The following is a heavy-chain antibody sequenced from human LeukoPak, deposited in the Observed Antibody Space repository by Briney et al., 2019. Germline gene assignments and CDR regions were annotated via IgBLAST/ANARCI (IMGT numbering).Heavy chain of an antibody. Sequence: PSETLSLTCTVSGGSISSYYWSWIRQPAGKGLEWIGRIYTSGSTNYNPSLKSRVTISVDTSKNQFSLKLSSVTAADTAVYYCALLAEQQLTNWFDPWGQGTLVTVSS. CDR3: ALLAEQQLTNWFDP. V-gene: IGHV4-4*07. D-gene: IGHD6-13*01. J-gene: IGHJ5*02. CDR2: IYTSGST. CDR1: GGSISSYY.